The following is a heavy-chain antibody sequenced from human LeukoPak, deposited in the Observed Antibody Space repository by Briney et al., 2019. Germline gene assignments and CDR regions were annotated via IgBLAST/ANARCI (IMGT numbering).Heavy chain of an antibody. CDR1: GFTFSSYG. V-gene: IGHV3-30*03. J-gene: IGHJ3*02. CDR3: AIERHDAFDI. Sequence: PGGSLRLSCAASGFTFSSYGMHWVRQAPGKGLEWVAVISYDGSNKYYADSVKGRFTISRDDSKNTLYLQMNSLRAEDTAVYYCAIERHDAFDIWGQGTMVTVSS. CDR2: ISYDGSNK.